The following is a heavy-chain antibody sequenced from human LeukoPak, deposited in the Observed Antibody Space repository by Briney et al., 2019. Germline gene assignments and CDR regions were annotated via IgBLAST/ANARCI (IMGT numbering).Heavy chain of an antibody. V-gene: IGHV3-23*01. Sequence: GGTLRLSCAASGFTISSTAMNWVRQAPGKGLEWVSVISDSGGSTYYADSVKGRFTISRDNSKNTLYLQMNSLRAEDTAVYYCAKGGIQLWFGYFDYWGQGTLVTVSS. CDR2: ISDSGGST. CDR1: GFTISSTA. D-gene: IGHD5-18*01. J-gene: IGHJ4*02. CDR3: AKGGIQLWFGYFDY.